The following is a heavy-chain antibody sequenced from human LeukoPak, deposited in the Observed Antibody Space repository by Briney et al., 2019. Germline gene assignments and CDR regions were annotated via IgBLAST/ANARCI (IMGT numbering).Heavy chain of an antibody. V-gene: IGHV1-69*05. CDR2: IIPIFGTA. Sequence: SVKVSCKASGGTFSSYAISLVRQAPGQGLEWMGGIIPIFGTANYAQKFQGRVTITTDESTSTAYMELSSLRSEDTAVYYCARGMGSSWFGDYYDSAGRWGQGTLVTVSS. CDR1: GGTFSSYA. D-gene: IGHD3-22*01. J-gene: IGHJ4*02. CDR3: ARGMGSSWFGDYYDSAGR.